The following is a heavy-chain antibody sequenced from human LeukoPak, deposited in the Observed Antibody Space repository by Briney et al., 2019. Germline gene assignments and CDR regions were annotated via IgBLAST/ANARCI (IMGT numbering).Heavy chain of an antibody. CDR3: ARDPFPYDSSGYYFDY. CDR2: ISYDGSNK. J-gene: IGHJ4*02. V-gene: IGHV3-30-3*01. Sequence: PGGSLRLSCAASGFTFSSYAMHWVRQAPGKGLEWVAVISYDGSNKYYADSVKGRFTISRDNSKNTLYLQMNSLRAEDTAVYYCARDPFPYDSSGYYFDYWGQGTLVTVSS. D-gene: IGHD3-22*01. CDR1: GFTFSSYA.